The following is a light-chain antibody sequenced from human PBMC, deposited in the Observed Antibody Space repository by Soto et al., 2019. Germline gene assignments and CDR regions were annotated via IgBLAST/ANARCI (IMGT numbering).Light chain of an antibody. CDR1: QSVSSSY. CDR2: GAS. Sequence: EIVLTQSPGTLSLSPGEIATLSCRASQSVSSSYLAWYQQKPGQAPRLLIYGASSRATGIPDRFSGSGSGTDFTLTISRLEPEDFAVYYCQQYGSSPPKTFGQGTKVDNK. CDR3: QQYGSSPPKT. J-gene: IGKJ1*01. V-gene: IGKV3-20*01.